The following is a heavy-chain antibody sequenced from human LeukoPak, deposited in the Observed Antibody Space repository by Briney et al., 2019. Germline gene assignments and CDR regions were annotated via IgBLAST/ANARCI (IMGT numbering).Heavy chain of an antibody. CDR2: INYSGTT. CDR3: ARRRSGKNWFDP. Sequence: PSETLSLTCTVSSGSISSGDYYWGWVRQPPGEGLEWIASINYSGTTFYNPSLKSRVTISVDTSENQLSLKLSSVTAADTALYYCARRRSGKNWFDPWGQGTLVTVSS. D-gene: IGHD3-10*01. CDR1: SGSISSGDYY. V-gene: IGHV4-39*01. J-gene: IGHJ5*02.